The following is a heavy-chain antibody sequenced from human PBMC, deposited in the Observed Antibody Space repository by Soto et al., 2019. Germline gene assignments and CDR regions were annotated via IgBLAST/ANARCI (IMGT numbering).Heavy chain of an antibody. CDR3: ASGIQLWLRRINAGYSG. CDR1: GGTFSTYA. CDR2: IIPMFGTA. J-gene: IGHJ4*02. D-gene: IGHD5-18*01. V-gene: IGHV1-69*12. Sequence: QVQLVQSGAEVKKPESSVKVSCKAPGGTFSTYAISWVRQAPGQGLEWMGGIIPMFGTANYAQRLQDRVTITADESTNRVYMELSSLISKYTAVYFGASGIQLWLRRINAGYSGWGQGNLVTLSS.